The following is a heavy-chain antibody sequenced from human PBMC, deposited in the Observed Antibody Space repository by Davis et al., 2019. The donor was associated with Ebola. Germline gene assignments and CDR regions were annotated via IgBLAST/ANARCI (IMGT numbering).Heavy chain of an antibody. Sequence: GESLKISCAASGFTFSSYSMNWVRQAPGKGLEWVAFTRDDGSNKYYADSVKGRFTISRDNSKYTLYLQMNSLRTEDAAVYYCAKLQTGGREDDYWGQGTLVTVSS. CDR3: AKLQTGGREDDY. V-gene: IGHV3-30*02. CDR2: TRDDGSNK. CDR1: GFTFSSYS. D-gene: IGHD7-27*01. J-gene: IGHJ4*02.